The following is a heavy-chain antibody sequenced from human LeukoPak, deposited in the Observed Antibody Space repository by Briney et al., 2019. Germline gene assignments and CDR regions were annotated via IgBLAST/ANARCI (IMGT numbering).Heavy chain of an antibody. CDR1: GGSISSGDHY. Sequence: LSLTCTVSGGSISSGDHYWGWIRQAPGKGLEWVSYISDSTNTIYYADSVKGRFTISRDSTKNSLYLQMNSLRAEDTAVYYCATDPVGYCSSDSCYSVDYWGQGTLVTVSS. CDR3: ATDPVGYCSSDSCYSVDY. CDR2: ISDSTNTI. J-gene: IGHJ4*02. V-gene: IGHV3-11*01. D-gene: IGHD2-2*01.